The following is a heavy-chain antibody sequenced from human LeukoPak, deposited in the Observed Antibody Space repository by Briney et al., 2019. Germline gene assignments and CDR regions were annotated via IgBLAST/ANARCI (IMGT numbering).Heavy chain of an antibody. CDR3: ARNWNYAGAAFDI. CDR2: IYYSGST. Sequence: SETLSLTCAVYGGSFSGYYWSWIRQPPGKGLEWIGYIYYSGSTYYNPSLKSRVTISVDTSKNQFSLKLSSVTAADTAVYYCARNWNYAGAAFDIWGQGTMVTVSS. D-gene: IGHD1-7*01. CDR1: GGSFSGYY. J-gene: IGHJ3*02. V-gene: IGHV4-34*01.